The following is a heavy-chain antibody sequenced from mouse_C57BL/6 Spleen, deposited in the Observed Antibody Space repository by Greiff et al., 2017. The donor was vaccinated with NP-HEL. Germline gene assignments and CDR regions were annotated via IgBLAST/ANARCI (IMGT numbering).Heavy chain of an antibody. Sequence: EVKLVESEGGLVQPGSSMKLSCTASGFTFSDYYMAWVRQVPEKGLEWVANINYYGSSTYYLDSLKSRFIISRDNAKNILYLQMSSLKSEDTATYYCARGGLRLYYAMDYWGQGTSVTVSS. J-gene: IGHJ4*01. V-gene: IGHV5-16*01. CDR2: INYYGSST. D-gene: IGHD2-4*01. CDR3: ARGGLRLYYAMDY. CDR1: GFTFSDYY.